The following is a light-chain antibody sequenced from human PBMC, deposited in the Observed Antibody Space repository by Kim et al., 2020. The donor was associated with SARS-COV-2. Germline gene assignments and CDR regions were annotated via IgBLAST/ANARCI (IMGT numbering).Light chain of an antibody. V-gene: IGLV3-9*01. Sequence: SYELTQPLSVSVALGQTARITCGGNNIGSKNVHWYQQKPGQAPVLVIYRDTNRPSGIPERFSGSNSGNTATLTSSRAQPGDEADYYCQVWDSYTWVFGGGTQLTVL. CDR1: NIGSKN. J-gene: IGLJ3*02. CDR3: QVWDSYTWV. CDR2: RDT.